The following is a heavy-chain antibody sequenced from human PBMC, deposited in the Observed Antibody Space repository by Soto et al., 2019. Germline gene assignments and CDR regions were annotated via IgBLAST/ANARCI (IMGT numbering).Heavy chain of an antibody. CDR3: ARDGVGATTFFGSLDY. Sequence: QVQLVESGGGVVQPGGSLRLSCAASASIFKGHGMHWVRQAPGKGLEWVAIIRYDGSDEHYGDSVEGRFTISRDNSKNMLYLQMNSLRAEDTAVYYCARDGVGATTFFGSLDYWGQGTLVTVSS. D-gene: IGHD1-26*01. CDR2: IRYDGSDE. J-gene: IGHJ4*02. CDR1: ASIFKGHG. V-gene: IGHV3-33*08.